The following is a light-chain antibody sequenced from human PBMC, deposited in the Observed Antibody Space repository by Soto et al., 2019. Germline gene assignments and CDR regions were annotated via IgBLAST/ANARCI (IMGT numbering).Light chain of an antibody. Sequence: DIQMTQSPSSLSASVGNRVTITCRASQSISSYLNWYQQKPGKAPKLLIYAVYTLQSGVPSRFSGSGSGTYFTLTISSLQPEDFATYYCQQSYSTPLTFGGGTKVEIK. CDR3: QQSYSTPLT. CDR2: AVY. J-gene: IGKJ4*01. V-gene: IGKV1-39*01. CDR1: QSISSY.